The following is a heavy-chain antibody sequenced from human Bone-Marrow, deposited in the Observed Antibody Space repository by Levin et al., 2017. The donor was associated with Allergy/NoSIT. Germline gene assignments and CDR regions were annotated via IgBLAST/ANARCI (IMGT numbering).Heavy chain of an antibody. CDR1: GGSINSGSHY. Sequence: PSETLSLTCTVSGGSINSGSHYWGWIRQPPGKGLEWIGTIYYTGTTYYYPSLNSRVTISIDTSKNQFSLRLSSVTAADTAMYYCASGLRYFDWSANFDYWGQGTLVTVSS. CDR2: IYYTGTT. CDR3: ASGLRYFDWSANFDY. V-gene: IGHV4-39*01. D-gene: IGHD3-9*01. J-gene: IGHJ4*02.